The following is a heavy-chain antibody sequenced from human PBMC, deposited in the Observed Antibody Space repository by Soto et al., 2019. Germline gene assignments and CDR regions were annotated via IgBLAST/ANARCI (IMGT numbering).Heavy chain of an antibody. CDR2: SSATGAGT. V-gene: IGHV3-23*01. Sequence: EVQLLESGGGLVQPGGSLSLSCAASGFTFSSYGITWVRQAPGKRLEWVSFSSATGAGTYYADSVKGRFTISRDNSKNTLYLQMTSLRADDTAVYYCAKDRRAGGNYGFYSDFWCQGARVSVSS. CDR1: GFTFSSYG. D-gene: IGHD1-7*01. J-gene: IGHJ4*02. CDR3: AKDRRAGGNYGFYSDF.